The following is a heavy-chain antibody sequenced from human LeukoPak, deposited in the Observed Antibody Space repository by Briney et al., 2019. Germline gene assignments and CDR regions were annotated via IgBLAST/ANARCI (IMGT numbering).Heavy chain of an antibody. CDR3: ARSYDSRGYYYYGMDV. CDR2: IYYSGTT. D-gene: IGHD3-22*01. CDR1: GGSISSYY. J-gene: IGHJ6*02. Sequence: PSETLSLTCTVSGGSISSYYWSWIRQPPGKGLEWTGFIYYSGTTKYNPSLQSRVTISVDTSKSQFSLKLSSVTAADTAVYYCARSYDSRGYYYYGMDVWGQGTTVIVSS. V-gene: IGHV4-59*01.